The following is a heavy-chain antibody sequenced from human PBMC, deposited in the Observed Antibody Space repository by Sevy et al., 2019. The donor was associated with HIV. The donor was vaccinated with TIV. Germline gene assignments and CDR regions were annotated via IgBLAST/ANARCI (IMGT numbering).Heavy chain of an antibody. J-gene: IGHJ6*02. Sequence: ASVKVSCKASGGTFSSYAISWVRQAPGQELEWMGGIIPIFGTANYAQKFQGRVTITADESTSTAYMELSSLRSEDTAVYYCARDSRYCSSTSCSPADYYYYYGMDVWGQGTTVTVSS. D-gene: IGHD2-2*01. CDR3: ARDSRYCSSTSCSPADYYYYYGMDV. V-gene: IGHV1-69*13. CDR1: GGTFSSYA. CDR2: IIPIFGTA.